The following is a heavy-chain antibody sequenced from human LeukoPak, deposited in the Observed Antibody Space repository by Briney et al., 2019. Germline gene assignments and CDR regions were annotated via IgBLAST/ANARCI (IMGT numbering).Heavy chain of an antibody. CDR1: GYTFTSYG. CDR2: ISAYNGDT. Sequence: ASVKVSCKASGYTFTSYGINWVRQAPGQGLEWMGWISAYNGDTNYAQKIQGRVTMTTDTSTSTAYMELRSLRSGDTAVYYCARDVGYCSTTSCFKGWFDPWGQGTLVTVSS. D-gene: IGHD2-2*01. CDR3: ARDVGYCSTTSCFKGWFDP. V-gene: IGHV1-18*01. J-gene: IGHJ5*02.